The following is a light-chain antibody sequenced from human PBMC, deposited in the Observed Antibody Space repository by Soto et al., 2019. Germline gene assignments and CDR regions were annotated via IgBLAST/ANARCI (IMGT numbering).Light chain of an antibody. CDR1: QGIRND. CDR2: AAS. CDR3: LQDYNYPRT. J-gene: IGKJ2*01. V-gene: IGKV1-6*01. Sequence: AIQMTQSPSSLSASVGDRVTITCRASQGIRNDLGWYQQKPGKAPKLLIYAASSLQSGVPSRFSGSASGTDFTLTISSLQPEDFASYYCLQDYNYPRTFGQGTKLEIK.